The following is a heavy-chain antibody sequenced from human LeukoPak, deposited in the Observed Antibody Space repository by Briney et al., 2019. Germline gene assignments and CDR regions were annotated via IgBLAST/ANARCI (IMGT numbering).Heavy chain of an antibody. D-gene: IGHD2-15*01. J-gene: IGHJ4*02. CDR1: GFTFSTSG. Sequence: GGSLRLPCAASGFTFSTSGMHWVRQAPGKGLEWVTDSVKGRFTISRDNSKSTLFLQMNSLRAEDTAVYYCAQERDRRGYFEYWGQGTLVTVSS. CDR3: AQERDRRGYFEY. V-gene: IGHV3-30*02.